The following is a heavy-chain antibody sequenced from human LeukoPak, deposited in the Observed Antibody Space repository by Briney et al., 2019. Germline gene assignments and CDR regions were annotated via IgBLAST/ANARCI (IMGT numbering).Heavy chain of an antibody. V-gene: IGHV3-11*01. CDR2: ISSSGSTI. Sequence: GGSLRLSCAASGFTFSDYYMSWIRQAPGKGLEWVSYISSSGSTIYYADSVKGRFTISRDNAKNSQYLQMNSLRAEDTAVYYCARTSDYGDLPFDYWGQGTLVTVSS. D-gene: IGHD4-17*01. J-gene: IGHJ4*02. CDR3: ARTSDYGDLPFDY. CDR1: GFTFSDYY.